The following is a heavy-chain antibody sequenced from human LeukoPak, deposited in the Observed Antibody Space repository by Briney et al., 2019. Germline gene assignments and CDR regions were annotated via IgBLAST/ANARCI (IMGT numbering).Heavy chain of an antibody. J-gene: IGHJ3*02. CDR1: GFAAIGNY. D-gene: IGHD1-1*01. V-gene: IGHV3-53*01. Sequence: GGSLRLSCAASGFAAIGNYIGWVPKAPGRGLEWVSVIYSGGSTYYAASVKGRFTISRDNSKTTMYLQMNSLRAEDTAVYYCARSYLEDDAFDIWGQGTMVTVSS. CDR2: IYSGGST. CDR3: ARSYLEDDAFDI.